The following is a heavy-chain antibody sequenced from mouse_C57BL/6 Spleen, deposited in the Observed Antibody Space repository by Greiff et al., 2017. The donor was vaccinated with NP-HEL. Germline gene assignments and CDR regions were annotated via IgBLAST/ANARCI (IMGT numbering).Heavy chain of an antibody. D-gene: IGHD1-1*01. CDR1: GFTFSSYG. V-gene: IGHV5-6*01. Sequence: EVHLVESGGDLVKPGGSLKLSCAASGFTFSSYGMSWVRQTPDKRLEWVATISSGGSYTYYPDSVKGRFTISRDNAKNTLYLQMSSLKSEDTAMYYCARNYYGSSYRIDYWGQGTTLTVSS. CDR3: ARNYYGSSYRIDY. CDR2: ISSGGSYT. J-gene: IGHJ2*01.